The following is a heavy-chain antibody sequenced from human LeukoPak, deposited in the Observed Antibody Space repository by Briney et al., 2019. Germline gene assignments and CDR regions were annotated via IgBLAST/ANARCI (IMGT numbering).Heavy chain of an antibody. CDR3: ARGSVNYCSSTSCSGAFDI. Sequence: SETLSLTCAVYGGSFSGYYWGWIRQPPGKGLEWIGEINHSGSTNYNPSLKSRVTISVDTSKNQFSLKLSSVTAADTAVYYCARGSVNYCSSTSCSGAFDIWGQGTMVTVSS. V-gene: IGHV4-34*01. CDR2: INHSGST. D-gene: IGHD2-2*01. J-gene: IGHJ3*02. CDR1: GGSFSGYY.